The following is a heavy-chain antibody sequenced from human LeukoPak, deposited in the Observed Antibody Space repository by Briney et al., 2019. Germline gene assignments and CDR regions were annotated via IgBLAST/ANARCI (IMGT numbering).Heavy chain of an antibody. CDR2: ISSKSRTI. Sequence: QPGGSLRLSCAASGFTFSSYSMIWVRQAPGKGLEWVSYISSKSRTIYYGDSVKGRFTISRDNAKNSLYLQMNSLRDEDTAVYYCARVHGTATNLGYWGQGTLVTVSS. V-gene: IGHV3-48*02. D-gene: IGHD5-18*01. CDR3: ARVHGTATNLGY. J-gene: IGHJ4*02. CDR1: GFTFSSYS.